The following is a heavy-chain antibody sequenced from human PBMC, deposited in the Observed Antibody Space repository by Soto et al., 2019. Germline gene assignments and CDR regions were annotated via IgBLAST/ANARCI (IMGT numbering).Heavy chain of an antibody. D-gene: IGHD2-2*01. Sequence: SVKVSCKASGGTFSSYAISWVRQAPGQGLEWMGGIIPIFGTANYAQKFQGRVTITADESTSTAYMELSSLRSEDTAVYYCARDRSHIVVVPAAHPSYYGMDVWGQGTTVTGSS. CDR1: GGTFSSYA. CDR3: ARDRSHIVVVPAAHPSYYGMDV. J-gene: IGHJ6*02. V-gene: IGHV1-69*13. CDR2: IIPIFGTA.